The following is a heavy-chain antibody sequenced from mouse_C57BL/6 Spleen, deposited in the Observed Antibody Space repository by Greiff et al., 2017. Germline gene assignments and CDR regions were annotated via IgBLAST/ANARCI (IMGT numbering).Heavy chain of an antibody. Sequence: VQLQQSGPGLVQPSQSLSITCTVSGFSLTRYGVHWVRQSPGTGLEWLGVIWRGGSTDYNAAFMSRLSITKDNSMGQVFFKLNSLQADDTAIYYCAKITTLVDYAMDYWSQGTSVTVSS. CDR1: GFSLTRYG. D-gene: IGHD1-1*01. J-gene: IGHJ4*01. CDR3: AKITTLVDYAMDY. CDR2: IWRGGST. V-gene: IGHV2-5*01.